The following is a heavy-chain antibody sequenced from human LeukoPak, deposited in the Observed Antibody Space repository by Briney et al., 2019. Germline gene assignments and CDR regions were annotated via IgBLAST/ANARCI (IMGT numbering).Heavy chain of an antibody. Sequence: SVEVSCKASGGTFSSYAISWVRQAPGQGLEWMGGIIPIFGTANYAQKFQGRVTITADESTSTAYMELSSLRSEDTAVYYCATTYHYDIGAFDIWGQGTMVTVSS. CDR1: GGTFSSYA. CDR2: IIPIFGTA. J-gene: IGHJ3*02. V-gene: IGHV1-69*01. CDR3: ATTYHYDIGAFDI. D-gene: IGHD3-22*01.